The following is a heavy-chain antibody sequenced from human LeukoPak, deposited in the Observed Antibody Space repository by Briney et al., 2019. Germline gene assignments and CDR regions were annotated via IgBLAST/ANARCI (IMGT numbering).Heavy chain of an antibody. CDR2: ISYDGSNK. Sequence: PGGSLRLSCAASGFTFSTYSMNWVRQAPGKGLEWVAVISYDGSNKYYADSVKGRFTISRDNSKNTLYLQMNSLRAEDTAVYYCAKGYYFDYWGQGTLVTVSS. J-gene: IGHJ4*02. V-gene: IGHV3-30*18. CDR3: AKGYYFDY. CDR1: GFTFSTYS.